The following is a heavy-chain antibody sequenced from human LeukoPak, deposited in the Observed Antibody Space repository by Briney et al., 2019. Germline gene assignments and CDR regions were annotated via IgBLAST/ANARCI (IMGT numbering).Heavy chain of an antibody. V-gene: IGHV4-59*01. Sequence: PSETLSLTCTVSGDSISSYYWTWTRQAPGRRLEWIGYVYHRGNTDYNPSLKSRVTISVDTSKNQFSLKLSSVTAADTAVYYCARIRTYYYDSSGLYYMDVWGKGTTVTVSS. CDR2: VYHRGNT. CDR3: ARIRTYYYDSSGLYYMDV. J-gene: IGHJ6*03. CDR1: GDSISSYY. D-gene: IGHD3-22*01.